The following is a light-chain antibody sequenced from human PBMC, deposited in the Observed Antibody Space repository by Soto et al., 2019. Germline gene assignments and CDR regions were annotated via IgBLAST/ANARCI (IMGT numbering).Light chain of an antibody. CDR3: QQYGSSPGT. J-gene: IGKJ4*01. CDR1: QSVSSY. CDR2: GAS. V-gene: IGKV3-20*01. Sequence: EIVLTQSPGTLSLSPGERATLSCRASQSVSSYLAWYQQKRGQAPRLLISGASSRATGMPDRFSGSGSGTDFTLTTRRLEPEDFAVYYCQQYGSSPGTFGGGTKVEIK.